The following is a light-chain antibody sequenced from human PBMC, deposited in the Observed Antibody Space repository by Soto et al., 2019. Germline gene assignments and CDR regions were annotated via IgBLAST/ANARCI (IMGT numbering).Light chain of an antibody. CDR3: QQSYSSSWT. CDR2: AAT. CDR1: QSISSY. Sequence: IQMTHSPSSLSASVGDRVTITCXASQSISSYLNWYQHKPGKAPNLLIYAATTLQSGVPSRFSGSGSGTDFTLTISSLQPEDFATYFCQQSYSSSWTFGQGTKVDIK. V-gene: IGKV1-39*01. J-gene: IGKJ1*01.